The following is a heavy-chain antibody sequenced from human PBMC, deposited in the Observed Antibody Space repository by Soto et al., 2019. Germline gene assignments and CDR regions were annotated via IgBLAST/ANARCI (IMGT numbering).Heavy chain of an antibody. Sequence: SETLSLTCAVYGGSFSGYYWSWIRQPSGKGLEWIGEINHSGSTNYNPSLKSRVTISVDTSKNQFSLKLSSVTAADTAVYYCARGKRLRRYNNWFDPWGQGTLVTVSS. J-gene: IGHJ5*02. D-gene: IGHD6-25*01. CDR3: ARGKRLRRYNNWFDP. CDR2: INHSGST. CDR1: GGSFSGYY. V-gene: IGHV4-34*01.